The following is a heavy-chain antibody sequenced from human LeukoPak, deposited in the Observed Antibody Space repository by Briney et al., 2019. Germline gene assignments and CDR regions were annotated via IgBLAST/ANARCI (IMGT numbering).Heavy chain of an antibody. CDR3: ASSGRGYDFLSGYLSYYYYYYMDV. V-gene: IGHV3-53*01. Sequence: GGSLRLSCAASGFTVSSNYMSWVRQAPGKGLEWVSVIYSGGSTYYADSVKGRFTISRDNSKNTLYLQMNSLRAEDTAVYYCASSGRGYDFLSGYLSYYYYYYMDVWGKGTTVTVSS. CDR2: IYSGGST. CDR1: GFTVSSNY. D-gene: IGHD3-3*01. J-gene: IGHJ6*03.